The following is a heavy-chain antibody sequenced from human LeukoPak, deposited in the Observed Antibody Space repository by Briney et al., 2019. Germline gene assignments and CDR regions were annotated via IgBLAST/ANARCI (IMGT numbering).Heavy chain of an antibody. CDR1: GFTFSRYA. Sequence: GSLRLSCAASGFTFSRYAMSWVRQPPGKGLEWIGEINHSGSTNYNPSLKTRVTISVDTSKNQFSLKLSSVTAADTAVYYCARVNSSGYSTYLDYWGQGTLVTVSS. D-gene: IGHD3-22*01. V-gene: IGHV4-34*01. J-gene: IGHJ4*02. CDR2: INHSGST. CDR3: ARVNSSGYSTYLDY.